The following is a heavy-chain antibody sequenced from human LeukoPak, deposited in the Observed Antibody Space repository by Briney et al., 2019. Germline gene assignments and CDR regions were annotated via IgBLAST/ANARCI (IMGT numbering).Heavy chain of an antibody. D-gene: IGHD2-2*01. V-gene: IGHV3-9*01. CDR3: AKDRGQYCSSTSCQTHFDY. CDR2: ISWNSGSI. Sequence: PGRSLRLSCAASGFTFDDYAMHWVRQAPGKGLEWVSGISWNSGSIGYADSVKGRFTISRDNAKNSLYLQMNSLRAEDTALYYCAKDRGQYCSSTSCQTHFDYWGQGTLVTVSS. CDR1: GFTFDDYA. J-gene: IGHJ4*02.